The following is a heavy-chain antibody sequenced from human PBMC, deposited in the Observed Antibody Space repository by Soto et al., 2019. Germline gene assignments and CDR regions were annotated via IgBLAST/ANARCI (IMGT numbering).Heavy chain of an antibody. D-gene: IGHD5-12*01. V-gene: IGHV3-15*01. Sequence: GGSLRLSCAASGFTLSNAWMSWVRQAPGKGLEWVGRIKSKTDGGTTDYAAPVKGRFTISRDDSKNTLYLQMNSLKTEDTAVYYCTTDIVATISYYYGMDVWGQGTTATVSS. J-gene: IGHJ6*02. CDR3: TTDIVATISYYYGMDV. CDR2: IKSKTDGGTT. CDR1: GFTLSNAW.